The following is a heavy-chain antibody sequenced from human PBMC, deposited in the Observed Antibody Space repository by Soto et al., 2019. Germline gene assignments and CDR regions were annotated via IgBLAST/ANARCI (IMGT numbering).Heavy chain of an antibody. V-gene: IGHV5-51*01. CDR1: GYSFTSYW. CDR2: IYPGDSDT. Sequence: EVQLVQSGAEVKKPGESLKISCKGSGYSFTSYWIGWVRQMPGKGLEWMGIIYPGDSDTRYSPSFQGQVTISADKSISTAYLQWSSLKASDTAMYYCARQELYSSGWPTSGHWYFDLWGRGTLVTVSS. CDR3: ARQELYSSGWPTSGHWYFDL. D-gene: IGHD6-19*01. J-gene: IGHJ2*01.